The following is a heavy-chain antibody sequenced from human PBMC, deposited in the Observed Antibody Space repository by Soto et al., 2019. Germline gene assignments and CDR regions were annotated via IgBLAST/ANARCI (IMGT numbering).Heavy chain of an antibody. Sequence: QVQLVQSGAEVKKPGASVKVSCKASGYTFTSYDINWVRQATGQGLEWMGWMNPNSGNTGYAQKFQGRVTMTRNTSINTAYMELSSLRSEDTAVYYCARSIMITFGGVIATDAFDIWGQGTMVTVSS. CDR3: ARSIMITFGGVIATDAFDI. J-gene: IGHJ3*02. V-gene: IGHV1-8*01. D-gene: IGHD3-16*02. CDR2: MNPNSGNT. CDR1: GYTFTSYD.